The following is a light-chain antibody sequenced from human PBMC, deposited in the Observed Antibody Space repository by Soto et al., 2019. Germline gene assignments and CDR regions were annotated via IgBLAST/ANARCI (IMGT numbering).Light chain of an antibody. CDR2: NNN. J-gene: IGLJ1*01. CDR3: AAWDDSLNGYV. V-gene: IGLV1-44*01. Sequence: QSVLTQPPSASGTPGQRVTISCSGSSSNIGTNTVNWYQQLPGTAPKLLIYNNNQRPSGVPDRFSGSKSGTSASLAISGLQSDIKADYYCAAWDDSLNGYVFGIGTKVTVL. CDR1: SSNIGTNT.